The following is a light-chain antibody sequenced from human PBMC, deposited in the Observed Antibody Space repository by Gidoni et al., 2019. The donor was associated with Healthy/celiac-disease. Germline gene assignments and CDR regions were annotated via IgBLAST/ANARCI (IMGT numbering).Light chain of an antibody. J-gene: IGKJ2*04. CDR2: CAS. V-gene: IGKV3-20*01. CDR3: QQYGSSPMCS. Sequence: EVVLTQAPGTLSLSPGERATLSCRASQSVSSSYLAWYQQKPGQAPRLLIYCASSRATGIPDRFSGSGSGTDFTLTISRLEPEDFAVYYCQQYGSSPMCSFGQXTKLEIK. CDR1: QSVSSSY.